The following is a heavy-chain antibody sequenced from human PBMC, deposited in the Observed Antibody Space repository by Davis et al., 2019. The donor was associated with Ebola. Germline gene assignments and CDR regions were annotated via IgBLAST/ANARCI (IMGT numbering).Heavy chain of an antibody. CDR3: ARDLKLGIYDYYGMDV. V-gene: IGHV4-4*02. Sequence: MPSETLSLTCAVSGGSISSSNWWRWVRQPPGKGLEWIGEIYHSGSTNYNPSLKSRVTISVDKSKNQFSLKLSSVTAADTAVYYCARDLKLGIYDYYGMDVWGKGTTVTVSS. D-gene: IGHD2/OR15-2a*01. CDR2: IYHSGST. J-gene: IGHJ6*04. CDR1: GGSISSSNW.